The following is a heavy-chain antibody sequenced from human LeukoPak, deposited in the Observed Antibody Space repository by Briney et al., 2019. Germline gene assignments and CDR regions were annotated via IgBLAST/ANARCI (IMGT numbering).Heavy chain of an antibody. CDR1: GFTFSSYG. CDR2: IRYDGSNK. V-gene: IGHV3-30*02. Sequence: PGGSLRLSCAASGFTFSSYGMRWVRQAPGKGLEWVAFIRYDGSNKYYADSVKGRFTISRDNSKNTLYLQMNSLRAEDTAVYYCAKGPVVVVPAAIYYYYMDVWGKGTTVTVSS. CDR3: AKGPVVVVPAAIYYYYMDV. D-gene: IGHD2-2*01. J-gene: IGHJ6*03.